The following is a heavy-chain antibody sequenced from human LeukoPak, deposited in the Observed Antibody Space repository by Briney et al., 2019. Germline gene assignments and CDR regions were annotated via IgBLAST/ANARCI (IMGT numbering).Heavy chain of an antibody. CDR1: GYTFTSYA. CDR3: ARAARDYHDSSGYYGSDAFDI. J-gene: IGHJ3*02. D-gene: IGHD3-22*01. CDR2: INAGNGNT. Sequence: ASVKVSCKASGYTFTSYAMHWVRQAPGQRLEWMGWINAGNGNTKYSQKFQGRVTITRDTSASTAYMELSSLRSEDTAVYYCARAARDYHDSSGYYGSDAFDIWGQGTMVTVSS. V-gene: IGHV1-3*01.